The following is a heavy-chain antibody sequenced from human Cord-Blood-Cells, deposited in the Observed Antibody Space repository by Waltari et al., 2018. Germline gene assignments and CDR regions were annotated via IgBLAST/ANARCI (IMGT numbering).Heavy chain of an antibody. Sequence: QVQLVQSGAEVKKPGSSVKVSCKASGGTFSSYTISWVRQAPGQGLEWMGRSIPSLGIANAAQKFQGRVTITADKSTSTAYMELGSLRSDDTAVYYCARSEVQAPPGYWGQGTLVTVSS. J-gene: IGHJ4*02. CDR2: SIPSLGIA. D-gene: IGHD3-10*01. V-gene: IGHV1-69*02. CDR3: ARSEVQAPPGY. CDR1: GGTFSSYT.